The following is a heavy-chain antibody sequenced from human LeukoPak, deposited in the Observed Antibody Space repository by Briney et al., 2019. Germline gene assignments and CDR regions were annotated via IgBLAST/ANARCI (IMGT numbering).Heavy chain of an antibody. CDR1: GFTFSSYS. CDR2: ISSSSSTI. J-gene: IGHJ4*02. D-gene: IGHD3-22*01. Sequence: GGSLRLSCAASGFTFSSYSMNWVRQAPGKGLEWVSYISSSSSTIYYADSVKGRFTISRDNAKNSLYLQMNSLRAEDTAVYYCARESSETYYYDSSGYSEDCWGQGTLVTVSS. CDR3: ARESSETYYYDSSGYSEDC. V-gene: IGHV3-48*04.